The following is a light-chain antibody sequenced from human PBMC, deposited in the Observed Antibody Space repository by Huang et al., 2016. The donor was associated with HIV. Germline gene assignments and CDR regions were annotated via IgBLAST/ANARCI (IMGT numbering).Light chain of an antibody. CDR1: QSISNY. Sequence: DIQMTQSPSSLSASEGDRVTITCRASQSISNYLNWYQQKPGKAPIPLIYGVSPLQSGVPSRFSGSGSGTDFTLTISSLQPEDFATYYCQQNYIIPWTFGQGTKVDIK. J-gene: IGKJ1*01. CDR2: GVS. CDR3: QQNYIIPWT. V-gene: IGKV1-39*01.